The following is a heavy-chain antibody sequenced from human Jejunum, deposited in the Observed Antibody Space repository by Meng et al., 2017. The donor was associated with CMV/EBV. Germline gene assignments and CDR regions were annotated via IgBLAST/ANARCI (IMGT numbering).Heavy chain of an antibody. CDR3: AKERRDGYNRVDY. V-gene: IGHV4-30-4*08. CDR2: IHYSGSN. J-gene: IGHJ4*02. D-gene: IGHD5-24*01. Sequence: QVRLQESGPALVKLSQTLSLTCTVSGGSISTDTHYWSWIRQSPVKGLEWIAYIHYSGSNLYNPSLKSRVIISIDTSKNQFSLSVNSVTAADTAVYYCAKERRDGYNRVDYWGQGILVTVSS. CDR1: GGSISTDTHY.